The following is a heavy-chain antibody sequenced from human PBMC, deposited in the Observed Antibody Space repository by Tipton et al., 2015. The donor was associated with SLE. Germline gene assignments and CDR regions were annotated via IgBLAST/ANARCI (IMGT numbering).Heavy chain of an antibody. Sequence: QLVQSGAEVKKPGASVMISCKPSGYSFTSSAVHWVRQAPGQRLEWMGWIYPGSGNTKYSEKFQGRVTFTRSTSASTVYMGLSSLTSEDAAVYYCARGFTDGWYLDYWGQGTLVTVSS. V-gene: IGHV1-3*01. CDR1: GYSFTSSA. J-gene: IGHJ4*02. CDR3: ARGFTDGWYLDY. CDR2: IYPGSGNT. D-gene: IGHD5-24*01.